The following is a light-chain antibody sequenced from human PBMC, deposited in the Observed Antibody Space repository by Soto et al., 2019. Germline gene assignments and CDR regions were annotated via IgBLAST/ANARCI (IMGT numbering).Light chain of an antibody. Sequence: DIQMTQSPSTLSASVGDRVIITCRASQSISSWLAWYQQKPGKAPNLLIYKASILKSGLPSRFSGSGSGTDCPLTISSLQPDDFATYYCQQYDNDSWTFGQGTKVEIK. J-gene: IGKJ1*01. CDR2: KAS. CDR1: QSISSW. CDR3: QQYDNDSWT. V-gene: IGKV1-5*03.